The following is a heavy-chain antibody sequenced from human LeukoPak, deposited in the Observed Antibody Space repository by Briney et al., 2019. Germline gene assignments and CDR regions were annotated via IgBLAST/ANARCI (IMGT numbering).Heavy chain of an antibody. CDR2: VSSSGST. D-gene: IGHD1-14*01. Sequence: SETLSLTCTVSGGSISTYYWSWIRQPAGKGLEWIGRVSSSGSTKYNPSLKSRVTMSVDTSKNQFSLKLTSVTAADSAVYYCAKIRRSEPDYWGQGTLVTVSS. J-gene: IGHJ4*02. CDR3: AKIRRSEPDY. CDR1: GGSISTYY. V-gene: IGHV4-4*07.